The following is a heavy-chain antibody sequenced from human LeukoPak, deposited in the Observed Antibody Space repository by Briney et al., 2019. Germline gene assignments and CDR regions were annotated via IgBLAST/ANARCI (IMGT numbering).Heavy chain of an antibody. J-gene: IGHJ4*02. D-gene: IGHD3-3*01. CDR1: GGSITSSSYY. CDR3: ARLWSGYRPPDY. CDR2: IYYSGNT. Sequence: SETLSLTCTVSGGSITSSSYYWGWIRQPPGKGLVWIGSIYYSGNTYYSPSLKSRVTISVDTSKSQLSLKLSSVTAADPAVYYCARLWSGYRPPDYWGQGTLVTVSS. V-gene: IGHV4-39*01.